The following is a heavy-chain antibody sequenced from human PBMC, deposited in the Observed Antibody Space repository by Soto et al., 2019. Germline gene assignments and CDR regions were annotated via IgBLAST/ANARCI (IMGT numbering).Heavy chain of an antibody. CDR3: TRDFRPWRLRDNWFDP. D-gene: IGHD4-17*01. J-gene: IGHJ5*02. V-gene: IGHV3-49*03. CDR1: GFTFGDYA. CDR2: IRSKAYGGTT. Sequence: ESGGGLVQPGRSLRLSCTASGFTFGDYAMSWFRQAPGKGLEWVGFIRSKAYGGTTEYAASVKGRFTISRDDSKSIAYLQMNSLKTEDTAVYYCTRDFRPWRLRDNWFDPWGQGTLVTVSS.